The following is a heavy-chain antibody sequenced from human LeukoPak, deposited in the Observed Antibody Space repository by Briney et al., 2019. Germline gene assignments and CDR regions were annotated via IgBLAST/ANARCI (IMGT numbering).Heavy chain of an antibody. CDR1: GFTFSSYE. CDR3: ARISRGVTTLFNWYFDL. D-gene: IGHD4-17*01. Sequence: GGSLRLSCAASGFTFSSYEMNWVRQAPGKGLEWVSYISSSGSTIYYADSVKGRFTISRDNAKNSLFLQMNSLRAEDTAVYYCARISRGVTTLFNWYFDLWGRGTLVTVSS. J-gene: IGHJ2*01. V-gene: IGHV3-48*03. CDR2: ISSSGSTI.